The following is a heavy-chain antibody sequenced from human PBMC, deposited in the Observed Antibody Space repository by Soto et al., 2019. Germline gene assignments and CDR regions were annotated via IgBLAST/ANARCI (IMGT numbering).Heavy chain of an antibody. CDR1: GVSISNFY. CDR2: IYYRGTT. D-gene: IGHD3-22*01. V-gene: IGHV4-59*01. J-gene: IGHJ4*02. Sequence: SQPLSLTYTVAGVSISNFYGLPLRQHPGKGLEWIGYIYYRGTTNYNPSLKSRVTISVDTSKNQFSLKLTSVTAADTAAYYCAREGWYYDSSALRRTHYFDYWGQGTLVTVSS. CDR3: AREGWYYDSSALRRTHYFDY.